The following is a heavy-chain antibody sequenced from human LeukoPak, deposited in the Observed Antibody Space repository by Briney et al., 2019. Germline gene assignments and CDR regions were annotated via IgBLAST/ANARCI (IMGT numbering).Heavy chain of an antibody. D-gene: IGHD6-13*01. CDR2: IRYGGSNK. Sequence: GGSLRLSCAASGFTFSSYGMHWVRQAPGKGLEWVAFIRYGGSNKYYADSVKGRFTISRDNSKNTLYLQMNSLRAEDTAVYYCAAPDSSSWYGYFDYWGQGTLVTVSS. J-gene: IGHJ4*02. V-gene: IGHV3-30*02. CDR1: GFTFSSYG. CDR3: AAPDSSSWYGYFDY.